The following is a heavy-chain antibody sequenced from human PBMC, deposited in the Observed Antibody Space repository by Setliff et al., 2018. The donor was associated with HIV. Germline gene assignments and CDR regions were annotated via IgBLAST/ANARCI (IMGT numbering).Heavy chain of an antibody. D-gene: IGHD4-17*01. CDR3: AKGAGFYGDYTFDY. V-gene: IGHV4-61*01. CDR2: IYSTGST. Sequence: SETLSLTCTVSGDSINSGSHYWSWIRQSPGRELEWIGYIYSTGSTNYNPSLQSRVSISMDASKNKFSLKVTSVTSADTAVYYCAKGAGFYGDYTFDYWGQGNLVTVSS. CDR1: GDSINSGSHY. J-gene: IGHJ4*02.